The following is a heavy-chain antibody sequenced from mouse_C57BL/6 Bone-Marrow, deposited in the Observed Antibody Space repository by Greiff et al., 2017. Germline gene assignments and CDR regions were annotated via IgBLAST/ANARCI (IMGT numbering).Heavy chain of an antibody. V-gene: IGHV1-26*01. CDR1: GYTFTYYY. CDR3: ARYYYVSSWYFDV. D-gene: IGHD1-1*01. J-gene: IGHJ1*03. Sequence: EVQLQQSGPELVKPGASVKISCKASGYTFTYYYMNWVKQSHGKSLEWIGDINPNNGGSSYNQKFRGKATLTVDKSSRTAYMELLSLTSEDSAVYYCARYYYVSSWYFDVWGTGTTVTVSS. CDR2: INPNNGGS.